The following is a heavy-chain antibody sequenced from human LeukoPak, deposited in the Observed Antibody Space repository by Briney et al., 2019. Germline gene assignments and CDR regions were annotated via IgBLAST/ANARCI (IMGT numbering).Heavy chain of an antibody. CDR3: ARYHSSGWYDYYGMDV. Sequence: GGSLRLSCAASGFTFSSYWMSWVRQAPGKGLEWVANIKQDGSEKYYVDSVKGRFTISRDNAKNSLYLQRNSLRAEDTAVYYCARYHSSGWYDYYGMDVWGQGTTVTVSS. J-gene: IGHJ6*02. CDR2: IKQDGSEK. CDR1: GFTFSSYW. V-gene: IGHV3-7*05. D-gene: IGHD6-19*01.